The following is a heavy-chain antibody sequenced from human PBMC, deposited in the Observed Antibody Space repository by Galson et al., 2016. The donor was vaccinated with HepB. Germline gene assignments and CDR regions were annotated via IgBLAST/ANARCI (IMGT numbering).Heavy chain of an antibody. CDR2: ISRDGSFT. CDR3: TRGEVTTFSDAFDL. Sequence: SLRLSCAASGFSLSNYWMHWVRHVPGKGLLWVSRISRDGSFTNYADSVKGRFTVSRDNFKKTLSLQMNDLRVEETATYYCTRGEVTTFSDAFDLWGPGTMVSVSS. CDR1: GFSLSNYW. D-gene: IGHD3-16*01. V-gene: IGHV3-74*01. J-gene: IGHJ3*01.